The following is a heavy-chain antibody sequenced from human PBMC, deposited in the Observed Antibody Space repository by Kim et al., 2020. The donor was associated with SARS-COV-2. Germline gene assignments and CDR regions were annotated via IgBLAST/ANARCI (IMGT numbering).Heavy chain of an antibody. Sequence: YDAAAVKGRFTISRDNAKNSLYLKMNSRRAEDTAVYYCARATVGVPFDYWCQGTLVTVSS. V-gene: IGHV3-48*03. CDR3: ARATVGVPFDY. J-gene: IGHJ4*02. D-gene: IGHD1-26*01.